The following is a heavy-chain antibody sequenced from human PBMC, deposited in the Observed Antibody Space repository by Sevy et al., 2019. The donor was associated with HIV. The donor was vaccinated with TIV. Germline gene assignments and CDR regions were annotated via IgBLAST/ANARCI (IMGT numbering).Heavy chain of an antibody. CDR2: IKGKIDDGTI. CDR3: TTASWSQEDYYNY. V-gene: IGHV3-15*01. CDR1: GFTFSNAW. Sequence: GGSLRLSCAASGFTFSNAWMSWVRQAQGKGLEWVGRIKGKIDDGTIDYAAPVKGRFSISRDDSKNTLYLQMNSLKTEDIAVYYCTTASWSQEDYYNYWGQGTLVTVSS. J-gene: IGHJ4*02. D-gene: IGHD6-13*01.